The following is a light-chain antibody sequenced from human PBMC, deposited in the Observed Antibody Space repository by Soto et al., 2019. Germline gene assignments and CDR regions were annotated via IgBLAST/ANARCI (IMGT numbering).Light chain of an antibody. CDR1: SSDVGGSNY. CDR3: SSFAGINNPLV. CDR2: EVN. J-gene: IGLJ2*01. Sequence: QSVLTQPPSASGSPGQSVAISCTGTSSDVGGSNYVSWYQRHPGKAPKLMIFEVNKRPSGVPNRFSGSKSGNTASLTVSGLQAEDEADYDCSSFAGINNPLVFGGGTKVTVL. V-gene: IGLV2-8*01.